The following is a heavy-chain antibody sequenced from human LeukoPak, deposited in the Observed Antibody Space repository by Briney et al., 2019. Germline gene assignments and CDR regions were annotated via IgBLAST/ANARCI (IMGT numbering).Heavy chain of an antibody. CDR3: ARDVGPGGKWIQLWLGGLSWGYFDY. CDR2: ISYDGSNK. D-gene: IGHD5-18*01. CDR1: GFTFSSYA. V-gene: IGHV3-30-3*01. J-gene: IGHJ4*02. Sequence: GGSLRLSCAASGFTFSSYAMHWVRQAPGKGLEWVAVISYDGSNKYYADSVKGRFTISRDNSKNTLYLQMNSLRAEDTAVYYCARDVGPGGKWIQLWLGGLSWGYFDYWGQGTLVTVSS.